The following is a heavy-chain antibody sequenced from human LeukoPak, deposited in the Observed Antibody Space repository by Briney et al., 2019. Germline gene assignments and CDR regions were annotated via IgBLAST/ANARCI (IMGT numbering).Heavy chain of an antibody. D-gene: IGHD3-10*01. CDR3: ARHDYGSGSYPDY. CDR1: GASITTYS. J-gene: IGHJ4*02. V-gene: IGHV4-59*08. CDR2: FSLGETT. Sequence: SETLSLTCSVSGASITTYSWNWLRQSPGKGLEGYFSLGETTSYTSSLKSRVTISRDTSKNQVSLKLTSVTAADTAVYYCARHDYGSGSYPDYWGQGTLVTVSS.